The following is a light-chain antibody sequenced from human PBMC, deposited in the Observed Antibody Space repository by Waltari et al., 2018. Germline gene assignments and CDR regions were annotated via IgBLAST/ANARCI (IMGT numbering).Light chain of an antibody. V-gene: IGKV3-11*01. Sequence: EIVLTQSPATLSLSLGERASLSCRASQSVSSYLAWYQQKPGQAPRLLIYDASNRATGIPARFSGSGSGTDFTLTISSLEPEDFAVYYCQQRSNWPRTFGGGTKVEIK. CDR2: DAS. J-gene: IGKJ4*01. CDR1: QSVSSY. CDR3: QQRSNWPRT.